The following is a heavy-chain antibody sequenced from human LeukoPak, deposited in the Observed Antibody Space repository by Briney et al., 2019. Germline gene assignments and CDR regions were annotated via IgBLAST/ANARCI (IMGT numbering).Heavy chain of an antibody. CDR2: FDPEDGET. CDR1: GYTLIELT. D-gene: IGHD5-24*01. J-gene: IGHJ4*02. V-gene: IGHV1-24*01. Sequence: GASVKVSCQVSGYTLIELTMHWVRQAPGKGLEWMGGFDPEDGETIYAQSFQGRVTMTRDTSISTAYMELSRLGSDDTAVYCCARGRRDGYNKYYFDYWGQGTLVTVSS. CDR3: ARGRRDGYNKYYFDY.